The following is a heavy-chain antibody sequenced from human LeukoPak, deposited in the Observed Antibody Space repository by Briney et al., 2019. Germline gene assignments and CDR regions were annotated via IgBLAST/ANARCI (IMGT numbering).Heavy chain of an antibody. CDR3: ARGAGYSSGWYRDFDY. V-gene: IGHV4-39*07. D-gene: IGHD6-19*01. Sequence: PSETLSLTCTVSGGSISSSSYYWGWIRQPPGKGLEWIGSIYYSGSTYYNPSLKGRVTISVDTSKNQFSLKPSSVTAADTAVYYCARGAGYSSGWYRDFDYWGQGTLVTVSS. CDR1: GGSISSSSYY. J-gene: IGHJ4*02. CDR2: IYYSGST.